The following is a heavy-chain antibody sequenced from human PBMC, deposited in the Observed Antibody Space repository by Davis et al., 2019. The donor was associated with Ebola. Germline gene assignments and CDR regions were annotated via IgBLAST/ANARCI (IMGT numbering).Heavy chain of an antibody. D-gene: IGHD3-16*02. CDR2: INPSGGST. CDR1: GYTFTSYG. V-gene: IGHV1-46*01. J-gene: IGHJ4*02. CDR3: ARAYIGGVIALFDY. Sequence: AASVKVSCKASGYTFTSYGISWVRQAPGQGLEWMGIINPSGGSTSYAQKFQGRVTMTRDTSTSTVYMELSSLRSEDTAVYYCARAYIGGVIALFDYWGQGTLVTVSS.